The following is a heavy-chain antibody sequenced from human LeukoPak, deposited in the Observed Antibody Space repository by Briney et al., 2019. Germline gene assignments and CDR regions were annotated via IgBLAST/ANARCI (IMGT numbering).Heavy chain of an antibody. CDR1: GVSIRTYY. CDR2: KSGAGRD. D-gene: IGHD5-18*01. V-gene: IGHV4-4*09. CDR3: ARLNPGYSYGYYYYYYMDV. Sequence: SETLSLTCTVSGVSIRTYYWSWLRQPPGKGLEWIGYKSGAGRDLYNLSLKSRVTMSVDTSKNQFSLKLSSVTAADTAVYYCARLNPGYSYGYYYYYYMDVWGKGTTVTVSS. J-gene: IGHJ6*03.